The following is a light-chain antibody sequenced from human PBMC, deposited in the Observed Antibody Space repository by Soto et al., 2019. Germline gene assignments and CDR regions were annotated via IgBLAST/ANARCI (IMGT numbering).Light chain of an antibody. CDR1: SSDVGGYTY. J-gene: IGLJ1*01. CDR3: SSYTSSSTLYV. CDR2: EVS. Sequence: QSVLTQPASVSGSPGQSITISCTGTSSDVGGYTYVSWYQQHPGKAPKLMIYEVSNRPSGVSNRFSGSKSGNTASLTIFGLQAEDEADYYCSSYTSSSTLYVFGTGTKVTVL. V-gene: IGLV2-14*01.